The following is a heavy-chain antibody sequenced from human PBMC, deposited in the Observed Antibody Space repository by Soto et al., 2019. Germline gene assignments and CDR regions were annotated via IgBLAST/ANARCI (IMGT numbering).Heavy chain of an antibody. CDR1: GGSFSGYY. V-gene: IGHV4-34*01. J-gene: IGHJ4*02. D-gene: IGHD6-13*01. CDR2: INHSGST. Sequence: SETLSLTCAVYGGSFSGYYWSWIRQPPGKGLEWIGEINHSGSTNYNPSLKSRVTISVDTSKNQLSLKLSSVTAADTAVYYCARGWASAASYYWGQGTLVTVSS. CDR3: ARGWASAASYY.